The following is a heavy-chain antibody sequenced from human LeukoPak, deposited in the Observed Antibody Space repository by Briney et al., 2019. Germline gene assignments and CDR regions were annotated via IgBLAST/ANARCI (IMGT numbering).Heavy chain of an antibody. CDR1: GYTFTGYY. V-gene: IGHV1-2*02. CDR3: ARGRRWLQFWFDP. J-gene: IGHJ5*02. Sequence: VASVKVSCKASGYTFTGYYMHWVRQAPGQGLEWMGWINPNSGGTNYARKFQGRVTMTRDTSISTAYMELSRLRSDDTAVYYCARGRRWLQFWFDPWGQGTLVTVSS. CDR2: INPNSGGT. D-gene: IGHD5-24*01.